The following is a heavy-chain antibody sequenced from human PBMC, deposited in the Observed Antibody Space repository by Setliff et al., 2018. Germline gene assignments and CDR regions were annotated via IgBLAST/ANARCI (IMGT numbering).Heavy chain of an antibody. J-gene: IGHJ5*02. V-gene: IGHV4-39*07. Sequence: PETLSLTCTVSGGSFSSSGYYWSWIRQPPGKGLEWIGEINHSGSTNYNPSLKSRVTISVDTSKNQFSLKLTSVTAADTAVYYCARGIGGYCSSTSCSNESWPWGQGALVTVSS. CDR3: ARGIGGYCSSTSCSNESWP. CDR1: GGSFSSSGYY. CDR2: INHSGST. D-gene: IGHD2-2*01.